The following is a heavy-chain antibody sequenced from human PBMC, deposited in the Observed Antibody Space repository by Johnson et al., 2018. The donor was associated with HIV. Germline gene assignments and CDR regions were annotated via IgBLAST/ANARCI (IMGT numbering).Heavy chain of an antibody. CDR3: ATPQEGYSAFDI. V-gene: IGHV3-7*01. D-gene: IGHD2-15*01. CDR1: GFTFSSYW. CDR2: IKQDGSEK. J-gene: IGHJ3*02. Sequence: VQLVESGGGLIQPGGSLRLSCAASGFTFSSYWMSWVRQAPGKGLEWVANIKQDGSEKYYADSVKGRFTISRDNSKNTLYLQMNSLRAEDTAVYYCATPQEGYSAFDIWGQGTMVTVSS.